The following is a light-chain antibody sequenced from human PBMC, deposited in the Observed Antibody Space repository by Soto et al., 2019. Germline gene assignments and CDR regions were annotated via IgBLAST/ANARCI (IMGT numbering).Light chain of an antibody. CDR3: QQYNNWPYT. CDR1: QSVGSN. CDR2: AAS. V-gene: IGKV3-15*01. J-gene: IGKJ2*01. Sequence: EIVMTQSPATLSVSPGERATLSCRASQSVGSNFAWYQQNPGQAPRLLIYAASTRAAGIPARFSASGSGTEFTLTISSLQSEDFAVYYCQQYNNWPYTFGQGTKLEIK.